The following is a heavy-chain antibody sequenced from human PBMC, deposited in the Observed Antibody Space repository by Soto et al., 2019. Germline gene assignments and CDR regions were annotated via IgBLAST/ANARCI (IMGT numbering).Heavy chain of an antibody. CDR2: IRSKANSYAT. Sequence: EVQLVESGGGLVQPGGSLKLSCAASGFTFSGSAMHWVRQASGKGLEWVGRIRSKANSYATAYAASVKGRFTISRDDSKNTAYLQMNSLKTEDTAVYYCTTPSDMGDYYGMDVWGQGTTVTVSS. D-gene: IGHD1-26*01. J-gene: IGHJ6*02. CDR3: TTPSDMGDYYGMDV. CDR1: GFTFSGSA. V-gene: IGHV3-73*02.